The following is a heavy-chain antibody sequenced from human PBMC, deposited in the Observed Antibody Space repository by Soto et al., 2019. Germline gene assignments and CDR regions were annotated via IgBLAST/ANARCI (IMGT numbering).Heavy chain of an antibody. CDR3: ARDGYDFWSGYYGLPGMDV. CDR1: GYTFTGYY. Sequence: ASVKVSCKASGYTFTGYYMHWVRQAPGQGLEWMGWINPNSGGTNYAQKFQGWVTMTRDTSISTAYMELSRLRSDDTAEYYRARDGYDFWSGYYGLPGMDVWGQGTTVTVSS. J-gene: IGHJ6*02. V-gene: IGHV1-2*04. CDR2: INPNSGGT. D-gene: IGHD3-3*01.